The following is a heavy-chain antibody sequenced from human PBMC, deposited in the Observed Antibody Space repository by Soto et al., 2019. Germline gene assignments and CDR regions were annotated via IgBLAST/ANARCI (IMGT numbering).Heavy chain of an antibody. J-gene: IGHJ6*02. Sequence: QVQLQGSDPRLLKPSETLSLTCTVSGASVTSYYWSWIRQPAGKGLDWIGRIYTRGNTDYNPSLKSRVTLSLAASQNQVSLKLSSVTASYTAIYYCARDGVGPHGMDVWGQGTTVTVSS. CDR1: GASVTSYY. V-gene: IGHV4-4*07. CDR3: ARDGVGPHGMDV. CDR2: IYTRGNT. D-gene: IGHD2-8*01.